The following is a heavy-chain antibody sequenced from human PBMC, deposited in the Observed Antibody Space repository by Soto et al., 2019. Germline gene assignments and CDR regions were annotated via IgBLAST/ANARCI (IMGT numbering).Heavy chain of an antibody. CDR3: VKDRIGVGWDYDSSGYYDY. CDR2: ISSNGGST. V-gene: IGHV3-64D*08. CDR1: GFTFSSYA. D-gene: IGHD3-22*01. J-gene: IGHJ4*02. Sequence: PGGSLRLSCSASGFTFSSYAMHWVRQAPGKGLEYVSAISSNGGSTYYADSVKGRFTISRDNSKNTLYLQMSSLRAEDTAVYYCVKDRIGVGWDYDSSGYYDYWGQGTLVTVSS.